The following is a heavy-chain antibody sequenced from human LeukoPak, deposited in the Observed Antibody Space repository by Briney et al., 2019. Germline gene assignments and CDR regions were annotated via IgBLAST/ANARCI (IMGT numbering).Heavy chain of an antibody. CDR2: ISSSSSYI. V-gene: IGHV3-21*01. D-gene: IGHD4-17*01. Sequence: GGSLRLSCAASGFTFSSYSMNWVRQAPGKGLEWVSSISSSSSYIYYADSVKGRFTISRDNAKSSLYLQMNSLRAEDTAVYYCARVKTTVTPFDYWGQGTLVTVSS. CDR3: ARVKTTVTPFDY. J-gene: IGHJ4*02. CDR1: GFTFSSYS.